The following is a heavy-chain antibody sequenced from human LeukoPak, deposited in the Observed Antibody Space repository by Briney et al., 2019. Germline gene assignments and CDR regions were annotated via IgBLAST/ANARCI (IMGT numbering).Heavy chain of an antibody. V-gene: IGHV1-8*01. CDR3: ARIYYRRSDYHYYYMDV. J-gene: IGHJ6*03. CDR1: GYTFTSYD. D-gene: IGHD3-10*01. Sequence: ASVKVSCKDSGYTFTSYDINCVRQASGQGFEEVGWMNQTSGNTGSEQKVQGRITITMNTSISTSYMELSSLRSEDTAVYYCARIYYRRSDYHYYYMDVWGEGTTVTVSS. CDR2: MNQTSGNT.